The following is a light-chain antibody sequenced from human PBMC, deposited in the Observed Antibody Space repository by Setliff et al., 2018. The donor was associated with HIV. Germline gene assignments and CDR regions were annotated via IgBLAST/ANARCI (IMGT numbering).Light chain of an antibody. CDR2: EVT. CDR3: CAYGSSDTFV. V-gene: IGLV2-23*02. CDR1: SSDVGSYNL. J-gene: IGLJ1*01. Sequence: QSALTQPASVSGSPGQSITISCTGTSSDVGSYNLVSWYQQRPGKAPKLIMYEVTTWPSGISDRFSGSKSGNTASLTISGLQADDEADYYCCAYGSSDTFVFGTGTKVTV.